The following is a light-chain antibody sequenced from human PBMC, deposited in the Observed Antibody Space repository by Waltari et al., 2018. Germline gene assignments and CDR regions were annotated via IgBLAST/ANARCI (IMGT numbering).Light chain of an antibody. J-gene: IGKJ2*01. V-gene: IGKV3D-11*01. CDR3: QQRVSWHVT. Sequence: EIVLTQSPGTLSVSPGETATLSCRASQAVSNYLGWYQQKPGQPPRLLINDASNRAPGVPARFSGSGSGTDFTLTISSLEPEDFGVYYCQQRVSWHVTFGQGTKLEIK. CDR2: DAS. CDR1: QAVSNY.